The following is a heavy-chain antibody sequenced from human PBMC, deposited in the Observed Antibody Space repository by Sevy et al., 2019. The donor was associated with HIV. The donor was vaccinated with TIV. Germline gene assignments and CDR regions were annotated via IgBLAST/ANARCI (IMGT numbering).Heavy chain of an antibody. D-gene: IGHD3-3*01. CDR2: IKSKTEGGTT. Sequence: GGSLRLSCAASGFIFSNAWMNWVRQAPGKGLEWVGRIKSKTEGGTTDYAAPVKGRFTISRDDSKTTLYLQMSSLETEDTALYYCTTNSRYDFWSGPYAFDYWGQGTLVTVSS. J-gene: IGHJ4*02. V-gene: IGHV3-15*07. CDR1: GFIFSNAW. CDR3: TTNSRYDFWSGPYAFDY.